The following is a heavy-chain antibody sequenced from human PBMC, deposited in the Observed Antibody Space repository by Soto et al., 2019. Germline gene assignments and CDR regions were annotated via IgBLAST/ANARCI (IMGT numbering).Heavy chain of an antibody. CDR3: ARLSAPTGSYYTAPFDY. CDR2: IYRGGTT. D-gene: IGHD3-10*01. V-gene: IGHV3-53*01. J-gene: IGHJ4*02. CDR1: GFTVSAYY. Sequence: GGSLRLSCAASGFTVSAYYMIWVRQAPGEGLEWVSVIYRGGTTHYADSFQGRFTISRDSSKNTLYLHMNSLRAEDTAVYYCARLSAPTGSYYTAPFDYWGQGTLVTVYS.